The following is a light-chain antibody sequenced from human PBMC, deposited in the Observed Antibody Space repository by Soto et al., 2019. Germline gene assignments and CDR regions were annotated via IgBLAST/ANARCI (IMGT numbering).Light chain of an antibody. CDR3: QQYGSSPPRT. Sequence: EVVITQSPATRSVSPVERVTLSCRAIQSVINDFLAWYQQKPGEAPRLLIDGASTRATDVPDRFSGSGSGADFTLSISRLEAEDFAVYYCQQYGSSPPRTFGQGTKVDI. CDR1: QSVINDF. J-gene: IGKJ1*01. V-gene: IGKV3-20*01. CDR2: GAS.